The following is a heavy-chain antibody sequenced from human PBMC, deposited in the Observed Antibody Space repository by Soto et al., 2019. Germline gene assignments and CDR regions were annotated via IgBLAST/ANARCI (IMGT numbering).Heavy chain of an antibody. D-gene: IGHD2-15*01. V-gene: IGHV1-69*13. CDR2: IIPIFGKA. CDR3: ARDHVLCTGNNCYWADFYYYGMDV. Sequence: SVKVSCKASGDTFSSHVISWVRQAPGQGLEWMGGIIPIFGKANYAQKFQGRVTITADESTSTAYMELSSLRFEDTAVYFCARDHVLCTGNNCYWADFYYYGMDVWGQGTTVTVSS. CDR1: GDTFSSHV. J-gene: IGHJ6*02.